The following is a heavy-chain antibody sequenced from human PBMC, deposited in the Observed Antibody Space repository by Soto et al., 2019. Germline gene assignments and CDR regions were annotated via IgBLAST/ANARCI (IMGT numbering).Heavy chain of an antibody. Sequence: PSDTLSLTCTVSGGSISIGGYYWSWIRQHPGKGLEWIGYIYYSGSTYYNPSLKSRVTISVDTSKNQFSLKLSSVTAADTAVYYCARGVVVPAASDYYYYMDVWGKGTTVTVSS. CDR3: ARGVVVPAASDYYYYMDV. D-gene: IGHD2-2*01. CDR1: GGSISIGGYY. V-gene: IGHV4-31*03. CDR2: IYYSGST. J-gene: IGHJ6*03.